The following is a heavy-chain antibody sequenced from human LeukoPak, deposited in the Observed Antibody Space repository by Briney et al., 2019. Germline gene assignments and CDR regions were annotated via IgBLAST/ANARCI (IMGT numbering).Heavy chain of an antibody. CDR3: ARSRTVVAAALGY. Sequence: GGSLRLSCAASGFTLSSYWMSWVRQAPGKGLEWVANIKQDGSEKYYVDSVKGRFTISRDNAKNSLYLQMNSLRAEDTAVYYCARSRTVVAAALGYWGQGTLVTVSS. D-gene: IGHD2-15*01. V-gene: IGHV3-7*01. J-gene: IGHJ4*02. CDR2: IKQDGSEK. CDR1: GFTLSSYW.